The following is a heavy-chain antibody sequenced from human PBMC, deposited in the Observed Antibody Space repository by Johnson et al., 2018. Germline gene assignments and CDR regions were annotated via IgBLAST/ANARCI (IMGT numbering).Heavy chain of an antibody. CDR3: AGDPSIGSNWYYYMDV. V-gene: IGHV3-48*01. J-gene: IGHJ6*03. CDR1: GFTFSSYA. D-gene: IGHD5/OR15-5a*01. Sequence: VQLVQSGGGLIQPGGSLRLSCATSGFTFSSYAMNWVRQAPGKGLEWISYISSSSSSISYGASVKGRFTISRDNAQKSLFLQMNSLRVEDTAVYYCAGDPSIGSNWYYYMDVWGKGTTVTVS. CDR2: ISSSSSSI.